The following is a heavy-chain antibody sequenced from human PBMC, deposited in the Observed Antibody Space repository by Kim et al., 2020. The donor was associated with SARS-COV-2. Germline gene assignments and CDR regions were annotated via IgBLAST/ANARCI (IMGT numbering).Heavy chain of an antibody. CDR1: GGSISSYY. D-gene: IGHD2-2*01. CDR3: ARDYNCSSTSCYPDYYYYYGMDV. V-gene: IGHV4-4*07. J-gene: IGHJ6*02. Sequence: SETLSLTCTVSGGSISSYYWSWIRQPAGKGLEWIGRIYTSGSTNYNPSLKSRVTMSVDTSKNQFSLKLSSVTAADTAVYYCARDYNCSSTSCYPDYYYYYGMDVWGQGTTVTVSS. CDR2: IYTSGST.